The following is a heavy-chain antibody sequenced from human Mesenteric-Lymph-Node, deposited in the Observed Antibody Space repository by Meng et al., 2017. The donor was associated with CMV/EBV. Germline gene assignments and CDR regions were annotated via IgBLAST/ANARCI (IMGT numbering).Heavy chain of an antibody. CDR3: ARSPGWYSLDP. Sequence: LTCAVSGDSIGRGVWWNWVRQPPGKGLEWLGEISHSEDNKYKSSLQSRISISADMTKNRFSLILTSVTAADTGVYFCARSPGWYSLDPWGQGTLVTVSS. CDR2: ISHSEDN. J-gene: IGHJ5*02. CDR1: GDSIGRGVW. D-gene: IGHD2-15*01. V-gene: IGHV4-4*01.